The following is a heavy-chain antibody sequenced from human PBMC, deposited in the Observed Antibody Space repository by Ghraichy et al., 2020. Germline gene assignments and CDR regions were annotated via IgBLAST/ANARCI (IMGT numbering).Heavy chain of an antibody. CDR2: INHSGST. D-gene: IGHD3-3*01. Sequence: SETLSLTCAVYGGSFSGYYWSWIRQPPGKGLEWIGEINHSGSTNYNPSLKSRVTISVDTSKNQFSLKLSSVTAADTAVYYCARRRAGRSDTHYYFDYWGQGTLVTVSS. CDR3: ARRRAGRSDTHYYFDY. J-gene: IGHJ4*02. V-gene: IGHV4-34*01. CDR1: GGSFSGYY.